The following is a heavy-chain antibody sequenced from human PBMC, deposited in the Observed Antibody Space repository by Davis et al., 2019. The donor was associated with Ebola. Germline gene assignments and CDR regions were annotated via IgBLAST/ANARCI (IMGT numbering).Heavy chain of an antibody. CDR3: AIIARSSYYYYGMDV. V-gene: IGHV3-48*02. CDR1: GFTFSSYS. Sequence: GESLKISCAASGFTFSSYSMNWVRQAPGKGLEWVSSISSSSSTIYYADSVKGRFTISRDNAKNSLYLQMNSLRDEDTAAYYCAIIARSSYYYYGMDVWGQGTTVTVSS. J-gene: IGHJ6*02. CDR2: ISSSSSTI. D-gene: IGHD6-13*01.